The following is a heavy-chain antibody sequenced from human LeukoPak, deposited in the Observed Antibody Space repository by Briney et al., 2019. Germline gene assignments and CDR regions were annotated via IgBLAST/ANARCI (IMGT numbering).Heavy chain of an antibody. J-gene: IGHJ4*02. V-gene: IGHV3-7*01. D-gene: IGHD6-19*01. CDR2: IKQDGIEK. CDR1: GFTFSSCW. Sequence: GGSLRLSCAASGFTFSSCWMSWVRQAPGKGLEWVANIKQDGIEKHYVDSVKGRFTISRDDAKNSLSLQMNSLRDEDTAVYYCARSSSGLYTYHFDYWGQGTLVTVSS. CDR3: ARSSSGLYTYHFDY.